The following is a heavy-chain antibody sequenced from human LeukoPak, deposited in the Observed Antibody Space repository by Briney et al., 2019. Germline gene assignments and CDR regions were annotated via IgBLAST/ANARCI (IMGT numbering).Heavy chain of an antibody. CDR2: IYSSGST. J-gene: IGHJ5*02. D-gene: IGHD3-10*01. CDR1: GGSISSYY. CDR3: ARDPSSFGGRFAP. V-gene: IGHV4-4*07. Sequence: PSETLSLTCTVSGGSISSYYWNWIRQPAGKGPEGIRRIYSSGSTNYQPSLKSRVTMSVATSKNQFSLTLSSVTAADTAVYYCARDPSSFGGRFAPWGQGTLVAVPS.